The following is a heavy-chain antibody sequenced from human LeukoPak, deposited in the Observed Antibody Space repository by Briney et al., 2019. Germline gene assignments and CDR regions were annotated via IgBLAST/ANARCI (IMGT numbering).Heavy chain of an antibody. CDR2: ISAYNGNT. CDR3: AARNASYYYGSGSEDYYYYYMDV. V-gene: IGHV1-18*01. CDR1: GYTFTSYG. Sequence: ASVKVSCKASGYTFTSYGISSVRHAPGQGVEWMGWISAYNGNTNYAQKLQARVTMTTDTSTSTAYMGLSSLRSDDTAVYYCAARNASYYYGSGSEDYYYYYMDVWGKGTTVTVSS. J-gene: IGHJ6*03. D-gene: IGHD3-10*01.